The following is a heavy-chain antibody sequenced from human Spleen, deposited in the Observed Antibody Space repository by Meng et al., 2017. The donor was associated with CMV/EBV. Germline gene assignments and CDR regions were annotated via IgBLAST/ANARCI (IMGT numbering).Heavy chain of an antibody. J-gene: IGHJ6*02. V-gene: IGHV1-69*05. Sequence: SVKVSCKASGYTFTSYDINWVRQATGQGLEWMGGIIPIFGTANYAQKFQGRVTITTDESTSTAYMELSSLRSEDTAVYYCARDIQEYYYTGYYYYYGMDVWGQGTTVTVSS. CDR3: ARDIQEYYYTGYYYYYGMDV. CDR2: IIPIFGTA. CDR1: GYTFTSYD. D-gene: IGHD3-10*01.